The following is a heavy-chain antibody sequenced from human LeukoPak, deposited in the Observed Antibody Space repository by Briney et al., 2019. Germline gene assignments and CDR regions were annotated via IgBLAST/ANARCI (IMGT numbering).Heavy chain of an antibody. V-gene: IGHV4-4*07. CDR3: AREYSSSSGKALDY. CDR1: SGSLGSYY. CDR2: IYTSGST. Sequence: SETLYLTCTVSSGSLGSYYWNWLRQPAGKGLEWIGHIYTSGSTNYSPSLKSRVTMSVDASKNQFSLKLNSVTAADTAFYYCAREYSSSSGKALDYWGQGTLVTVSS. D-gene: IGHD6-6*01. J-gene: IGHJ4*02.